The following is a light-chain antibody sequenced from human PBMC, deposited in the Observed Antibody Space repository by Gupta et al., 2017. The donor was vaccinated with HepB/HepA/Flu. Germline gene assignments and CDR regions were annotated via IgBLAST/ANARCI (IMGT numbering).Light chain of an antibody. V-gene: IGKV3-20*01. J-gene: IGKJ2*04. CDR1: QSVRSSY. CDR3: QQDGSSPGS. Sequence: EIVLTQSPGTLSLSPGERATLSCRASQSVRSSYLAWYQQKPGQAPRLLIYGASSRATGIPDRFSGSGSGTDFTLTISRLEPEDFALYYCQQDGSSPGSFGQGTKLEIK. CDR2: GAS.